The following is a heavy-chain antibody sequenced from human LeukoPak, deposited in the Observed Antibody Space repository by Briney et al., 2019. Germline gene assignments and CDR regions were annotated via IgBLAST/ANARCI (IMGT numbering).Heavy chain of an antibody. CDR3: AREVYYGSGRRFDL. CDR1: GFTFTDYY. Sequence: KPGGSLRLSCAASGFTFTDYYMSWIRQAPGKGLEWLSYISSSGSTIYYADSVKGRFTISRDNGRNSLHLQMNSLRAEDTAVYYCAREVYYGSGRRFDLWGQGTLVTVSS. J-gene: IGHJ4*02. CDR2: ISSSGSTI. D-gene: IGHD3-10*01. V-gene: IGHV3-11*04.